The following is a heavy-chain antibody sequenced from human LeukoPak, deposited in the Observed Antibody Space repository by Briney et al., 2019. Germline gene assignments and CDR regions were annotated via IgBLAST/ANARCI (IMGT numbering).Heavy chain of an antibody. CDR3: ARHKRIQQQLVRTLFDY. V-gene: IGHV4-39*01. J-gene: IGHJ4*02. CDR1: GGSISSGSYY. D-gene: IGHD6-13*01. CDR2: IYHSGST. Sequence: PSQTLSLTCTVSGGSISSGSYYWGWIRQPPGKGLEWLGSIYHSGSTYYNPSLKSRVTISVDTSKNQFSLKLSSVTAADTAVYYCARHKRIQQQLVRTLFDYWGQGTLVTVSS.